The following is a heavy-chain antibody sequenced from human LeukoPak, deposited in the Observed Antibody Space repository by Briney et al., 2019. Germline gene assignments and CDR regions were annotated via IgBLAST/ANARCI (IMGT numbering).Heavy chain of an antibody. Sequence: SVKVSSKASGYTFTSYDISWVRQAPGQGLEWMGGIIPIFGTANYAQKFQGRITITADESTSTAYMELSSLRSEDTAVYYCARAKRETLRSGTIRFDPWGQGTLVTVSS. V-gene: IGHV1-69*13. CDR2: IIPIFGTA. D-gene: IGHD3-16*01. CDR1: GYTFTSYD. J-gene: IGHJ5*02. CDR3: ARAKRETLRSGTIRFDP.